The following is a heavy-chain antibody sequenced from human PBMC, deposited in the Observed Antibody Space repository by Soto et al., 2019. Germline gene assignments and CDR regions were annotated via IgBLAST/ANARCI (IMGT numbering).Heavy chain of an antibody. V-gene: IGHV1-69*13. J-gene: IGHJ6*02. CDR1: GGTFSSYA. D-gene: IGHD5-18*01. CDR3: ASAGYSYGKLYGMDV. Sequence: GASVKVSCKASGGTFSSYAIGWVRQAPGQGLEWMGGIIPIFGTANYAQKFQGRVTITADESTSTAYMELSSLRSEDTAVYYCASAGYSYGKLYGMDVWGQGTTVTV. CDR2: IIPIFGTA.